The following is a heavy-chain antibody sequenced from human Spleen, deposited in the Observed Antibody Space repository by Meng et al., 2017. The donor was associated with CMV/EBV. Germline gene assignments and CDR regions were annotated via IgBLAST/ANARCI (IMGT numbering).Heavy chain of an antibody. CDR1: GFSFSNAW. Sequence: GESLKISCVASGFSFSNAWMNWVRQAPGKGLEWVGRIYSKSDGGTTDYAAPVKGRFTISRDDSKDTGYLQMNSLKTEDTAVYYCVTDRCTSTRCYRDYYSGMDVWGQGTTVTVSS. J-gene: IGHJ6*02. D-gene: IGHD2-2*01. CDR3: VTDRCTSTRCYRDYYSGMDV. V-gene: IGHV3-15*01. CDR2: IYSKSDGGTT.